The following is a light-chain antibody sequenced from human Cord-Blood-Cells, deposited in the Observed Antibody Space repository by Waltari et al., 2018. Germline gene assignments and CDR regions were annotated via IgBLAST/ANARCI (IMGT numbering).Light chain of an antibody. CDR2: DVS. J-gene: IGLJ3*02. Sequence: QSALTQPASVSGSPGQSITISCTGTSSDVGGYTYVPWYQQHPGKAPKLMIYDVSTRPSGVSNRFSGSKSGNTASLTISGLQAEDEADYYCSSYTSSSTWVFGGGTKLTVL. CDR1: SSDVGGYTY. V-gene: IGLV2-14*01. CDR3: SSYTSSSTWV.